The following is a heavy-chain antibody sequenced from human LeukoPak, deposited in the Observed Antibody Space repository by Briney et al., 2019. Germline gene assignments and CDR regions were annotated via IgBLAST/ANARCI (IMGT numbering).Heavy chain of an antibody. CDR2: INPGGGST. J-gene: IGHJ5*02. V-gene: IGHV1-46*01. D-gene: IGHD5-18*01. CDR1: GYTFTSYF. CDR3: ARASEYSYGYGDNWFDP. Sequence: ASVKVSCKTSGYTFTSYFMHWVRQAPGQGLEWMGFINPGGGSTSYAQKFQGRVTMTRDTSTSTVYMELSSLRSEDTAVYYCARASEYSYGYGDNWFDPWGQGTLVTVSS.